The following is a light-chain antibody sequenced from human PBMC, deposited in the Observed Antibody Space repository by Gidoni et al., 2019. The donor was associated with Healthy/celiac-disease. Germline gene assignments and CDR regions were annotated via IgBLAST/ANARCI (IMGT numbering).Light chain of an antibody. CDR3: QSYDSSLSGWV. Sequence: QSVLTQPPSVSGAPGQRVTISCTASSSNIGAGYDVHWYQQLPGTAPKLLIYGNSNRPSGVPDRFSGSKSATSASLAITGLQAEDEADYYCQSYDSSLSGWVFGGGTKLTVL. V-gene: IGLV1-40*01. CDR1: SSNIGAGYD. J-gene: IGLJ3*02. CDR2: GNS.